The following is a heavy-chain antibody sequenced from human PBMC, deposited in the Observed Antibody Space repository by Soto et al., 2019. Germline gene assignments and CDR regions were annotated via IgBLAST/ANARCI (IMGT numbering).Heavy chain of an antibody. J-gene: IGHJ4*02. V-gene: IGHV3-30-3*01. D-gene: IGHD7-27*01. CDR2: ISYDGTNK. CDR3: ARDPKTSGGQHWAFNYFDS. CDR1: GFSFSISP. Sequence: GGSLRLSFAASGFSFSISPMHWVRQAPGKGPEWVALISYDGTNKFYADSVKGRFTISRDNSKSTLYLQVDSLRPEDAAVYYCARDPKTSGGQHWAFNYFDSWGQGTLVIVSS.